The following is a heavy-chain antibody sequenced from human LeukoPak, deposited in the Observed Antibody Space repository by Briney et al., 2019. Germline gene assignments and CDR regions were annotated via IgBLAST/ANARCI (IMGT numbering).Heavy chain of an antibody. CDR2: ISSGGDTF. J-gene: IGHJ4*02. V-gene: IGHV3-11*01. Sequence: GGSLRLSCAASGFIFSDYYMVWMRQAPGKGLEGVAYISSGGDTFFYADSVKGRFTISRDNSGDSLYLQMNSLRAEYTAVYYCARGDGVYDYVWGRSYWGQGTLVTVSS. D-gene: IGHD3-16*01. CDR1: GFIFSDYY. CDR3: ARGDGVYDYVWGRSY.